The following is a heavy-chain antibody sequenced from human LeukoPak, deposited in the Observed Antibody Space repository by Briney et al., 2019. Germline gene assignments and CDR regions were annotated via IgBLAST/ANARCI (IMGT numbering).Heavy chain of an antibody. D-gene: IGHD2-2*01. CDR3: AREIVVVPAALDY. V-gene: IGHV1-69*13. Sequence: SVKVSCKASGDTFSNYAISWVRQAPGQGLEWMGGIIPIFGTANYAQKFQGRVTITADESTSTAYMELSSLRSEDTAVYYCAREIVVVPAALDYWGQGTLVTVSS. CDR2: IIPIFGTA. J-gene: IGHJ4*02. CDR1: GDTFSNYA.